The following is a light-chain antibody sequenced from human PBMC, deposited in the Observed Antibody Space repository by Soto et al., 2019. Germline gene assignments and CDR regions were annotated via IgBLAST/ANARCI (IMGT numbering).Light chain of an antibody. CDR1: QCIGDT. J-gene: IGKJ4*01. CDR3: QPYNNWPLT. CDR2: DTS. Sequence: QSPATLSASTGKGATLSNRSSQCIGDTLAWYQHKPGQTPRLLIYDTSTRATGVPTRFSGSRSGAEFTLTINSLQSEDFAVYYCQPYNNWPLTFCGGPKV. V-gene: IGKV3-15*01.